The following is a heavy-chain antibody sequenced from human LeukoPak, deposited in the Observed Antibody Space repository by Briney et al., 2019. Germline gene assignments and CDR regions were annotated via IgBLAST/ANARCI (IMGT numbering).Heavy chain of an antibody. V-gene: IGHV1-2*06. D-gene: IGHD3-10*01. J-gene: IGHJ6*02. CDR3: ARVWRFGAFNYGMDV. CDR2: INPNSGGT. CDR1: GYTFTGYY. Sequence: ASVKVSCKASGYTFTGYYMHWVRQAPGQGLEWMGRINPNSGGTSYAQKFQGRVTMTRDTSISTAYMELSRLRSDDTAVYYCARVWRFGAFNYGMDVWGQGTTVTVSS.